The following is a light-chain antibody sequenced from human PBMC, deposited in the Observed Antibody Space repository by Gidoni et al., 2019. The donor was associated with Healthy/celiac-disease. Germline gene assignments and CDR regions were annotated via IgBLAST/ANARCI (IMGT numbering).Light chain of an antibody. Sequence: DIVMTQSPISLPVTPGEPASISCRSSQSLLHSNGYNYLDWYLQKPGQSPQLLIYLGSNRASGVPDRFSGSGSGTDFTLKISRVEAEDVGVYYCMQALQTLFGQGTRLEIK. CDR1: QSLLHSNGYNY. CDR2: LGS. V-gene: IGKV2-28*01. CDR3: MQALQTL. J-gene: IGKJ5*01.